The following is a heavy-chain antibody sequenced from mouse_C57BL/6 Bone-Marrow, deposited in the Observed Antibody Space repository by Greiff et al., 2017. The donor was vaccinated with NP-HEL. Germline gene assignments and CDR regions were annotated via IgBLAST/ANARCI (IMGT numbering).Heavy chain of an antibody. Sequence: QVQLQQSGAELVKPGASVKLSCKASGYTFTEYTIHWVKQRSGQGLEWIGWFYPGSGSIKYNEKFKDKATLTADKSSSTVYMELSRLTSEDSAVYFCARHEEGGLRRGDYFDYWGQGTTLTVSS. CDR3: ARHEEGGLRRGDYFDY. V-gene: IGHV1-62-2*01. D-gene: IGHD2-2*01. CDR1: GYTFTEYT. J-gene: IGHJ2*01. CDR2: FYPGSGSI.